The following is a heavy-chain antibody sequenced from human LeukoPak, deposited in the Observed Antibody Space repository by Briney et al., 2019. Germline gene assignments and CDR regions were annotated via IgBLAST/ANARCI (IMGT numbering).Heavy chain of an antibody. CDR3: ARGGASSRYFGY. V-gene: IGHV4-59*11. CDR1: GGSISGHF. Sequence: PSETLSLTCTVSGGSISGHFWSWTRQPPGKGLEWIGFVSYSGDTNYSPSFNGRVTISLDTSKSQFSLNLNSVTAADTAVYFCARGGASSRYFGYWGQGTLVTVSS. CDR2: VSYSGDT. D-gene: IGHD1-26*01. J-gene: IGHJ4*02.